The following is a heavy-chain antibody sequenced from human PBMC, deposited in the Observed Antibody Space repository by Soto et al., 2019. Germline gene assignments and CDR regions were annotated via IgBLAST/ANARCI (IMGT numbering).Heavy chain of an antibody. CDR1: GFIFSDYG. Sequence: QVEVVQSGGGVVQPGKSVRLSCKASGFIFSDYGVHWARQAPGMGLQWVAFKSNNSSHEYYADSVKGRFTISRDNSQNTVYLHLKSLSPEDTAVYYCVPNFDYWGQGTRVNVSP. V-gene: IGHV3-30*03. CDR3: VPNFDY. CDR2: KSNNSSHE. J-gene: IGHJ4*02.